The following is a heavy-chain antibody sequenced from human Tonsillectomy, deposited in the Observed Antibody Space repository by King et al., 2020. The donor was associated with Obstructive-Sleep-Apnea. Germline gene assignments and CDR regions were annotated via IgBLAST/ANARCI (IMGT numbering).Heavy chain of an antibody. Sequence: VQLVESGGGLVQPGGSLSLSCAASGFHVSSNYTSWVRQAPGKGLEWVSVIYSGGATSYTDSVKGRFTLSRHNSKNTVSLQMSRLRTDDTAVYYCARVTLVPPQTYCDLGGQGTLVTVPS. CDR1: GFHVSSNY. V-gene: IGHV3-53*04. CDR3: ARVTLVPPQTYCDL. J-gene: IGHJ4*02. CDR2: IYSGGAT.